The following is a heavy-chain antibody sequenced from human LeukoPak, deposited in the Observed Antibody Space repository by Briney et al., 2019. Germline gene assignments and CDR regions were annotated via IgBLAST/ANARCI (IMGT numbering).Heavy chain of an antibody. CDR1: GGTFSSYA. J-gene: IGHJ5*02. CDR3: ARIEWMRTNWFVP. D-gene: IGHD3-3*01. V-gene: IGHV1-69*05. Sequence: SVTLSFTASGGTFSSYAISWGRQAPGQGLGLLGGVIPIFGTANNEHTSQGRVTITTDESTSTAYMELSSLRSEDTAVYYCARIEWMRTNWFVPSGQGTLVTVSS. CDR2: VIPIFGTA.